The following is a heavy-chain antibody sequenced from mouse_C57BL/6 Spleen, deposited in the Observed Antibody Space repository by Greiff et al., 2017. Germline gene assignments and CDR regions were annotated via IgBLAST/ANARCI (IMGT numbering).Heavy chain of an antibody. J-gene: IGHJ2*01. Sequence: VKLQESGAELMKPGASVKLSCKATGYTFTGYWIEWVKQRPGHGLEWIGEILPGSGSTNYNEKFKGKATFTADTSSNTAYMQLSSLTTEDSAIYYCARAGAIYYDFLYYFDYWGQGTTLTVSS. V-gene: IGHV1-9*01. CDR2: ILPGSGST. D-gene: IGHD2-4*01. CDR1: GYTFTGYW. CDR3: ARAGAIYYDFLYYFDY.